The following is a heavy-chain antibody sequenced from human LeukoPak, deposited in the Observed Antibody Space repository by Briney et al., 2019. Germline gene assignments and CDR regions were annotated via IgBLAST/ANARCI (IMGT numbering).Heavy chain of an antibody. D-gene: IGHD3-22*01. CDR1: GGSISSSSYY. CDR3: ASSTGSGYYSHAD. J-gene: IGHJ4*02. CDR2: IYYSGST. V-gene: IGHV4-39*01. Sequence: PSETLSLTCTVSGGSISSSSYYWGWIRQPPGKGLEWIGSIYYSGSTYYNPSLKSRVTISVDTSKNQFSLKLSSVTAADTAVYYCASSTGSGYYSHADWGQGTLVTVSS.